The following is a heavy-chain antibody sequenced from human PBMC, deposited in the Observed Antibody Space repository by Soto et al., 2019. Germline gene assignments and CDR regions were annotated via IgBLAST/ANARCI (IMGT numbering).Heavy chain of an antibody. V-gene: IGHV4-34*01. J-gene: IGHJ6*02. Sequence: TSETLSLPCAVYGGSLSGYYWSWNRQPPGKGLGWIGEINHSGSTNYNPSLKSRVTISVDTSKNQFSLKLSSVTAADTAVYYCASLSSIAARQSRGFYYYYGMDVWG. CDR1: GGSLSGYY. CDR3: ASLSSIAARQSRGFYYYYGMDV. D-gene: IGHD6-6*01. CDR2: INHSGST.